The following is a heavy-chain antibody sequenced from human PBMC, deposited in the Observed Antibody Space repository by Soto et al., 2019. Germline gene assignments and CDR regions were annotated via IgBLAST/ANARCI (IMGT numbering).Heavy chain of an antibody. J-gene: IGHJ3*02. V-gene: IGHV4-59*01. Sequence: SETLSLTCSVSGDSISTYYWSWIRQPPGKGLEWIGNIYYSGSTKYNPSLKSRVTISVDTPKNQFSLKLSSVTAADTAVYYCARVWGGAFDIWGQGTMVT. CDR1: GDSISTYY. CDR3: ARVWGGAFDI. D-gene: IGHD3-10*01. CDR2: IYYSGST.